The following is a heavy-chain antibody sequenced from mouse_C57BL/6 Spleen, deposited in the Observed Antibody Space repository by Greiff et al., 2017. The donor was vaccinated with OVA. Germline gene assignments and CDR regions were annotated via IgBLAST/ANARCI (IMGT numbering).Heavy chain of an antibody. CDR2: ISNLAYSI. CDR3: ARHEDYGSSYNYYSMDY. V-gene: IGHV5-15*01. CDR1: GFTFSDYG. J-gene: IGHJ4*01. D-gene: IGHD1-1*01. Sequence: EVKLVESGGGLVQPGGSLKLSCAASGFTFSDYGMAWVRQAPRQGPEWVAFISNLAYSIYYADTVTGRFTLSRENAKNTLYLEMSSLRSEDTAMYYCARHEDYGSSYNYYSMDYWGQGTSVTVAS.